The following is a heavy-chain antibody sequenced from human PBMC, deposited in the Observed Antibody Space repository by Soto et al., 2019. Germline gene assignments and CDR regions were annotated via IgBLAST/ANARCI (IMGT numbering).Heavy chain of an antibody. V-gene: IGHV1-58*02. CDR1: GFTFTRSG. CDR3: ARDPGFGELPRAEYFQH. Sequence: VASVKVSCKASGFTFTRSGMQWVRQARGQRLEWIGWIVVGSGNTDYTQKFQDRVTIIGAMSTSTVYMELSSLRSEDTAVYYCARDPGFGELPRAEYFQHWGQGTLVTVSS. CDR2: IVVGSGNT. D-gene: IGHD3-10*01. J-gene: IGHJ1*01.